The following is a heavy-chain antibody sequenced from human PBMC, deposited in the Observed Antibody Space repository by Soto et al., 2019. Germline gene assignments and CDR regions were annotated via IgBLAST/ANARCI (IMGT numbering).Heavy chain of an antibody. Sequence: EVQLVESGGGLVQPGGSLRLSCAASGFTFSAYDMHWVRQATGKGLEWVAAIGTQHDTYYPDSVKGRFTISRENAKNSLYLQKNRREAGDTAMYFCERQASYWHGGGGWFDPWGQGTLVTVSS. CDR1: GFTFSAYD. CDR2: IGTQHDT. J-gene: IGHJ5*02. V-gene: IGHV3-13*01. CDR3: ERQASYWHGGGGWFDP. D-gene: IGHD2-8*02.